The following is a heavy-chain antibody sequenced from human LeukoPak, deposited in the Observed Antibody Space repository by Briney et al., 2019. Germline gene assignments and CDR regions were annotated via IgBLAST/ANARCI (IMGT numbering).Heavy chain of an antibody. CDR1: GYTFTGYY. D-gene: IGHD3-22*01. Sequence: ASVKVSCKASGYTFTGYYMHWVRQAPGQGLEWMGWINPNSGGTNYAQKFQGRVTMTRDTSISTAYMHLSSLSSDDTAVYYCARAYYESGAYRHAVYFDYWGQGTLVTVSS. CDR3: ARAYYESGAYRHAVYFDY. V-gene: IGHV1-2*02. J-gene: IGHJ4*02. CDR2: INPNSGGT.